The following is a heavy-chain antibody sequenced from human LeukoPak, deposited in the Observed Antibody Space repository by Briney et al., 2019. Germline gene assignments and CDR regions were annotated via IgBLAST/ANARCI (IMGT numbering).Heavy chain of an antibody. V-gene: IGHV3-21*04. Sequence: GGSLRLSCAASGFTFSSYSMNWVRQAPGKGLEWVSSISSSSSYIYYAEYVKGRFTISRDDSKNTLYLQMNSLRAEDTAVYYCVKDLGRYRNNCFDYWGQGTLVTVSS. D-gene: IGHD1-26*01. J-gene: IGHJ4*02. CDR2: ISSSSSYI. CDR3: VKDLGRYRNNCFDY. CDR1: GFTFSSYS.